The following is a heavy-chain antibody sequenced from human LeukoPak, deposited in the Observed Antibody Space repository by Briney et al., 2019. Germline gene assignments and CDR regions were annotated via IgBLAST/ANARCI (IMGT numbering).Heavy chain of an antibody. CDR2: INSDGSST. CDR1: GFIFSNYF. CDR3: ATAATGAPRY. J-gene: IGHJ4*02. D-gene: IGHD1-26*01. Sequence: PGRSLRLSCAASGFIFSNYFMHWVRQAPGKGLVWVSRINSDGSSTTYADSVKGRFTISRDNAKNTLYLQMNSLRAEDTAVYFCATAATGAPRYWGQGTLVTVSS. V-gene: IGHV3-74*01.